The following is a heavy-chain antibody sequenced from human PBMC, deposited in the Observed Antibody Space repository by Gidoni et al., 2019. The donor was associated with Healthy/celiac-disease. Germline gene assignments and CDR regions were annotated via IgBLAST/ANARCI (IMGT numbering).Heavy chain of an antibody. CDR1: GGTFSSYA. V-gene: IGHV1-69*06. CDR2: IIPIFGTA. Sequence: QVQLVQSGAEVKKPGSSVKVSCKASGGTFSSYALSWVRQAPGQGLEWMGGIIPIFGTANYAQKFQGRVTITAVKSTSTAYMELSSLRSEDTAVYYCARARIVVVPAATLYGMDVWGQGTTVTVSS. CDR3: ARARIVVVPAATLYGMDV. D-gene: IGHD2-2*01. J-gene: IGHJ6*02.